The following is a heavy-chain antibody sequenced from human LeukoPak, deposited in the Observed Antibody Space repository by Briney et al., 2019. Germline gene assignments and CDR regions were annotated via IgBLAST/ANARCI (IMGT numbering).Heavy chain of an antibody. CDR1: GFTFSNAW. CDR2: ISYDGSNK. Sequence: GGSLRLSCAASGFTFSNAWMSWVRQAPGKGLEWVAVISYDGSNKYYADSVKGRFTISRDNSKNTLYLQMNSLRAEDTAVYYCARAATDYYYYMDVWGKGTTVTVSS. CDR3: ARAATDYYYYMDV. J-gene: IGHJ6*03. V-gene: IGHV3-30-3*01. D-gene: IGHD6-13*01.